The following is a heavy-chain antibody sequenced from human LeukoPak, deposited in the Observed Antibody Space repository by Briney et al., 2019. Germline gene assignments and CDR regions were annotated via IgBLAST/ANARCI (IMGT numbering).Heavy chain of an antibody. Sequence: GGSLRLSCAASGFTFSNGWMSWVRQAPGKGLEYVSAISSNGGSTYYANSVKGRFTTSRDNSKNTLYLQMGSLRAEDMAVYYCARDSYGIVGATFFDYWGQGTLVTVSS. D-gene: IGHD1-26*01. CDR3: ARDSYGIVGATFFDY. CDR2: ISSNGGST. CDR1: GFTFSNGW. V-gene: IGHV3-64*01. J-gene: IGHJ4*02.